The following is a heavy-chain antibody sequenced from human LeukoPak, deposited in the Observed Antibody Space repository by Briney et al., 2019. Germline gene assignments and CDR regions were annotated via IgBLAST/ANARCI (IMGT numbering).Heavy chain of an antibody. CDR2: MNPNSGNT. Sequence: ASVKVSCKASGYTFTSYDINWVRQATGQGREWMGWMNPNSGNTGYVQKFQGRVTMTRNGSISTAYMELSSVRSEDTAVYYCASRGYYDSSGHDYWGQGTLVNVSS. D-gene: IGHD3-22*01. V-gene: IGHV1-8*01. CDR3: ASRGYYDSSGHDY. CDR1: GYTFTSYD. J-gene: IGHJ4*02.